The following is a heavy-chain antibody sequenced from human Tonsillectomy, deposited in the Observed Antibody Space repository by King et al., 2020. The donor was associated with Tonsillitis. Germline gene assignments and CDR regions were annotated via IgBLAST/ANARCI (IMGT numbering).Heavy chain of an antibody. D-gene: IGHD4-23*01. CDR3: ARDRSYMAGGGCDL. CDR2: IWYDGSSN. V-gene: IGHV3-33*08. CDR1: GFTFSSYG. Sequence: QVPLLQSGGGVVQPGRSLRLSCAASGFTFSSYGLHWVRQAPGKGLDWVAVIWYDGSSNSYADSLTGRIPISRDNSKTTLYLQMPSLRVDDTAVYYCARDRSYMAGGGCDLGGPGTLVTVSS. J-gene: IGHJ2*01.